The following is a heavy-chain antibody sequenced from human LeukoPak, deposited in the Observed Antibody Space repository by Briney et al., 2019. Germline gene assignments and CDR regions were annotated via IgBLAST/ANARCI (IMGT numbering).Heavy chain of an antibody. CDR3: ARDGNPWNLDV. J-gene: IGHJ2*01. CDR1: GGSLSSSSYY. V-gene: IGHV4-39*02. D-gene: IGHD1-14*01. Sequence: SETLSLACTVSGGSLSSSSYYWGWIRQPPGKGMEWIGNIYNSGSTYYNPSLKSRVTISADRSKNQFSLKLSSVTAADTAVYYCARDGNPWNLDVWGRGTLVTVSS. CDR2: IYNSGST.